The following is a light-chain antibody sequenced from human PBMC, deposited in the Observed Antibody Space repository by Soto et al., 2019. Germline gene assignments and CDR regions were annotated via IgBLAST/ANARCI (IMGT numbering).Light chain of an antibody. CDR2: GAS. Sequence: EILMTQSPATLSVSPGERATLSCRASQRVSSNLAWYQQKPGQAPRLLIYGASTRATGIPARFSGSGSGTEFTLTISSLQSEDFAVYYCQQYDKYAWTFGQGTKVEIK. CDR1: QRVSSN. CDR3: QQYDKYAWT. V-gene: IGKV3-15*01. J-gene: IGKJ1*01.